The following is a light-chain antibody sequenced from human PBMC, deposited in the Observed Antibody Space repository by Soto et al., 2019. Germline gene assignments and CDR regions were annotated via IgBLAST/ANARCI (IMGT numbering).Light chain of an antibody. Sequence: EIVLTQSPGTLSLSPGERSTLSCRARQSVSNNYLAWYQQKPGQAPRLLIYGASNRATGIPDRFSGSGSGTDFTLTISRLEPEDFGVYYCQQHGTSPWMFGQGTKVDIK. V-gene: IGKV3-20*01. CDR3: QQHGTSPWM. CDR1: QSVSNNY. J-gene: IGKJ1*01. CDR2: GAS.